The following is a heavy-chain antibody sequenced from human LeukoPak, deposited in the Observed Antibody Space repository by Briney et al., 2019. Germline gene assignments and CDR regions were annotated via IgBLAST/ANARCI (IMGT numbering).Heavy chain of an antibody. CDR2: IRYDGSNK. CDR1: GFTFSSYG. CDR3: ARARNDYDSSGFSALDL. Sequence: PGKSLRLSCAASGFTFSSYGMHWVRQAPGKGLEWVAVIRYDGSNKYCADSVKGRFTISRDNSKNTLYLQVNSLRAEDTAVYYCARARNDYDSSGFSALDLWGQGTLVTVSS. J-gene: IGHJ5*02. D-gene: IGHD3-22*01. V-gene: IGHV3-33*01.